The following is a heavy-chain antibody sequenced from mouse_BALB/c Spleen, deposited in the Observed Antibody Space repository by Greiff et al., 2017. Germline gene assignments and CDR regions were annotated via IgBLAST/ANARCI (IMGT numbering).Heavy chain of an antibody. D-gene: IGHD2-4*01. CDR1: GFTFSDFY. V-gene: IGHV7-1*02. CDR3: ARDGGARGGDYDDAMDD. Sequence: EVKVVESGGGLVQPGGSLRLSCATSGFTFSDFYMEWVRQPPGKRLEWIAASRNKANDYTTEYSASVKGRFIISRDTSQSILSLQMNALRAEDTAIDYCARDGGARGGDYDDAMDDWGQGTSVTVSS. J-gene: IGHJ4*01. CDR2: SRNKANDYTT.